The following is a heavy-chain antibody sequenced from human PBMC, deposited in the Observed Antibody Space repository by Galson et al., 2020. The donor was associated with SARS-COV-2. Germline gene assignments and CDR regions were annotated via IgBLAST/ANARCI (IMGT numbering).Heavy chain of an antibody. CDR2: ISFDGNDK. J-gene: IGHJ4*02. V-gene: IGHV3-30*01. CDR3: ARAYYDTSGRFHF. Sequence: GGSLRLSCAASGFTFNNFAMVWVRQAPGKGLEWVATISFDGNDKNYADSVKGRFTVSRDNSKNTLYLQMNSLRAEDTALYYCARAYYDTSGRFHFGGQGTLVTVSS. CDR1: GFTFNNFA. D-gene: IGHD3-22*01.